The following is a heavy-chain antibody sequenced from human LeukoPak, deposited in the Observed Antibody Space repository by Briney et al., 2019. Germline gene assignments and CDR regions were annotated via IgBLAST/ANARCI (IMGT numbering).Heavy chain of an antibody. Sequence: ASVKVSCKASGYTFTGYYMHWVRQAPGQGLEWMGGIIPIFATANYAQKFQGRVTITADESTSTAYMELSSLRSEDTAVYYCARGPITTRSHFDYWGQGTLVTVSS. J-gene: IGHJ4*02. CDR1: GYTFTGYY. CDR3: ARGPITTRSHFDY. D-gene: IGHD3-22*01. CDR2: IIPIFATA. V-gene: IGHV1-69*13.